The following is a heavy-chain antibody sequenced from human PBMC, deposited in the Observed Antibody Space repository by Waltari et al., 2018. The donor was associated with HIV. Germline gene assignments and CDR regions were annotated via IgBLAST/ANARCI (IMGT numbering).Heavy chain of an antibody. CDR3: ARDSSISARRGFDP. Sequence: QVVLVQSGAEVKKPGASVQVSCKASGYTFSNYYMNWVRQAPGKGLEWMGLSDPGGGSTTYAQRCQGRLTMTLDTSTGTCFMKFSSLRSDDTAVYYCARDSSISARRGFDPWVQGTLVTVSS. J-gene: IGHJ5*02. D-gene: IGHD6-6*01. V-gene: IGHV1-46*01. CDR1: GYTFSNYY. CDR2: SDPGGGST.